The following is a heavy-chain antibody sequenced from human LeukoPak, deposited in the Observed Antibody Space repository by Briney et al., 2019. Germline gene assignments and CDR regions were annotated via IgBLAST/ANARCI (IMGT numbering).Heavy chain of an antibody. J-gene: IGHJ4*02. V-gene: IGHV3-21*01. CDR1: GFTFSSYS. CDR3: ARTGSYDILTGYYKD. CDR2: ISSSSSYI. D-gene: IGHD3-9*01. Sequence: GGSLRLSCAASGFTFSSYSMNWVRQAPGKGLEWVSSISSSSSYIYYADSVKGRFTISRDNAKNSLYLQMNSLRAEDTAVYYCARTGSYDILTGYYKDWGQGTLVTVSS.